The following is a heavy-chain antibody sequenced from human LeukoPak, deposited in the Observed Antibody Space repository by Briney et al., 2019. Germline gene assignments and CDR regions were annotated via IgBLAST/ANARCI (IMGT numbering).Heavy chain of an antibody. Sequence: SETLSLTCTVSGYSISSGYYWGWIRQPPGKGLEWIGNIYHSGSTYYNPSLKSRVTISVDTSKNQFSLKLSSVTAADTAVYYCARETGSIDYWGQGTLVTVSS. CDR1: GYSISSGYY. V-gene: IGHV4-38-2*02. CDR2: IYHSGST. J-gene: IGHJ4*02. CDR3: ARETGSIDY.